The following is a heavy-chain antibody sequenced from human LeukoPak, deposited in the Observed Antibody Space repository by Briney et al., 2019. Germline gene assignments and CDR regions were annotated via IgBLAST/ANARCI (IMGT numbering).Heavy chain of an antibody. CDR3: ARDSEMATGYFDY. Sequence: ASVTVSCPASGYTFTRYYMHWVGQAPGQGLEWMGWINPNSGGTNYAQKFQGRVTMTRDTSISTAYMELSRLRSDDTAVYYCARDSEMATGYFDYWGQGTLVTVSS. D-gene: IGHD5-24*01. CDR1: GYTFTRYY. CDR2: INPNSGGT. V-gene: IGHV1-2*02. J-gene: IGHJ4*02.